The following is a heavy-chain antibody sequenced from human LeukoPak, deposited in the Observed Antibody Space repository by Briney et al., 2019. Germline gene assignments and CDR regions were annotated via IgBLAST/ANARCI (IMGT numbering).Heavy chain of an antibody. CDR1: GGSISSYD. Sequence: SETLSLTCTVSGGSISSYDWSWIRQPPGKGLEWIGYIYYSGSTNYNPSLKSRVTISVDTSKNQFSLKLSSVTAADTAVYYCARGDYGDHNYYYYGMDVWGQGTTVTVSS. CDR2: IYYSGST. J-gene: IGHJ6*02. CDR3: ARGDYGDHNYYYYGMDV. D-gene: IGHD4-17*01. V-gene: IGHV4-59*01.